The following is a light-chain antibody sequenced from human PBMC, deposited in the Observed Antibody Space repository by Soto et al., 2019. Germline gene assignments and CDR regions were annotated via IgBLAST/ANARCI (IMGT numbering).Light chain of an antibody. CDR2: GAS. Sequence: EIVLTQSPGAVPLSTGERATLSCRASQTVLNNYLTWYQQKPGQAPRRLIFGASFRATGIPDRFSGSGSGTDFTLTISRLEPEDSAVYYCQQYGTSPTTFCQGTKVDNK. CDR3: QQYGTSPTT. J-gene: IGKJ1*01. CDR1: QTVLNNY. V-gene: IGKV3-20*01.